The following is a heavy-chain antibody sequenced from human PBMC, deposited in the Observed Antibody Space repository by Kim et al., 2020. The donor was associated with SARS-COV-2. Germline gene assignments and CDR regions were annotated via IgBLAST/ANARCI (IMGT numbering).Heavy chain of an antibody. V-gene: IGHV3-11*06. CDR3: ARDPEAQYMDKIGS. D-gene: IGHD2-2*03. J-gene: IGHJ4*02. Sequence: ADSVKGRFTISRDNAKNSLYLQMNSLRAEDTAVYYCARDPEAQYMDKIGSWGQGTLVTVSS.